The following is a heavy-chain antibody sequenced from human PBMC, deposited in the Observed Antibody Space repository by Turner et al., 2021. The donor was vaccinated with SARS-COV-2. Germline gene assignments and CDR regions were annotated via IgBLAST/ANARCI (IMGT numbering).Heavy chain of an antibody. J-gene: IGHJ4*02. D-gene: IGHD3-22*01. Sequence: EVQLVESRGGLVKPGGSLRLSCAASGFPFSSYSMNWVRQPPGKGLEWVSSISSSSSYIYYADAEKGRFTISKDNAKNSLYLQMNSLGAEDTAVYYGARWAYYDSSGYDPSHIDYWGQGTLVTVSS. V-gene: IGHV3-21*01. CDR2: ISSSSSYI. CDR3: ARWAYYDSSGYDPSHIDY. CDR1: GFPFSSYS.